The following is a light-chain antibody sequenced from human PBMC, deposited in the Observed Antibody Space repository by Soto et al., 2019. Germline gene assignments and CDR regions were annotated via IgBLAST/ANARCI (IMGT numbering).Light chain of an antibody. CDR2: DTS. CDR3: QQYNNWPPFMYT. J-gene: IGKJ2*01. CDR1: QTISTN. V-gene: IGKV3-15*01. Sequence: EILMTQSPPTLSLSPGERATLSCRASQTISTNLAWYQQKTGQAPRLLIYDTSTRATGIPVRFSGSGSGTEFTLTISSLQSEDFAVYSCQQYNNWPPFMYTFGQGTTVEIK.